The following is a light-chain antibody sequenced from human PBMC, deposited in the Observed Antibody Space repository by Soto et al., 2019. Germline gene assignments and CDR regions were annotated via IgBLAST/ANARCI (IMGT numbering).Light chain of an antibody. CDR1: QSISSW. Sequence: DVHMTQSPSTLSASVGDRVSITCRASQSISSWLAWYQQKPGKAPKLLIYKASSLESGVPSRFSGSGSGTEFTLTISSLQPDDFATYYCQQYNSYSPLPFGQGTKVDIK. CDR3: QQYNSYSPLP. V-gene: IGKV1-5*03. J-gene: IGKJ1*01. CDR2: KAS.